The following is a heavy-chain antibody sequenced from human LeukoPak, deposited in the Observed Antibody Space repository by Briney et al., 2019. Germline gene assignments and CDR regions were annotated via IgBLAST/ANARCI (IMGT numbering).Heavy chain of an antibody. D-gene: IGHD3-16*01. CDR2: IIPIFGTA. J-gene: IGHJ6*03. CDR1: GGTFSSYA. Sequence: GASVKVSCKASGGTFSSYAISWVRQAPGQGLEWMGGIIPIFGTANYAQKFQGRVTITADESTSTAYMELSSLRSEDTAVYYCARGGPHPYYYYYYYMDVWGKGTTVTVSS. CDR3: ARGGPHPYYYYYYYMDV. V-gene: IGHV1-69*13.